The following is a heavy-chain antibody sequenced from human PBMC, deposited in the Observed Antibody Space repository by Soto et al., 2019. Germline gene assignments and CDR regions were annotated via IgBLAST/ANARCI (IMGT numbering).Heavy chain of an antibody. J-gene: IGHJ5*02. V-gene: IGHV1-58*01. CDR2: IVVGSGNT. Sequence: SVKVSCKASGFTFTSSAVQWVRQARGQRLGWLGWIVVGSGNTNYAQKFQERVTITRDMSTSTAYMELSSLRSEDTAVYYCAAAAWAGTTSFDPWGQGTLVTVSS. CDR1: GFTFTSSA. D-gene: IGHD1-7*01. CDR3: AAAAWAGTTSFDP.